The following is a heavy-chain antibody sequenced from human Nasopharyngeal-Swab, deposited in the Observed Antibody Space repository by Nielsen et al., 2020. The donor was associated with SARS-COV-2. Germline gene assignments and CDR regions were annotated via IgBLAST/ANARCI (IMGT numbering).Heavy chain of an antibody. CDR3: ARDSIYYNYKDV. J-gene: IGHJ6*04. V-gene: IGHV4-39*07. CDR2: IHYGGTT. Sequence: SETRSLTCIVSGGSITSGNYNWDWIRQPPGKELEWIGSIHYGGTTYYNSSLKSRVTISIDTSKSQFSLNLYSVTAADTAVYYCARDSIYYNYKDVWGTGTTVTVSS. D-gene: IGHD3-16*01. CDR1: GGSITSGNYN.